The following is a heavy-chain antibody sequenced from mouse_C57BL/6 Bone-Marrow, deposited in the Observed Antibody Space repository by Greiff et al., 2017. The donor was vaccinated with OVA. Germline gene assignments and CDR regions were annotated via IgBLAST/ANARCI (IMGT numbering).Heavy chain of an antibody. CDR3: ARHGDYGSFFDY. J-gene: IGHJ2*01. CDR2: ISSGGGYT. Sequence: EVLLVESGGDLVQPGGSLQLSCAASGFTFSSYGMSWVRQTPDQRLEWVATISSGGGYTYYPDSVKGRFTISRDNAKNTLYLQMSSLRTEDTAMYYCARHGDYGSFFDYWGRGTTLTVSS. V-gene: IGHV5-6*01. D-gene: IGHD1-1*01. CDR1: GFTFSSYG.